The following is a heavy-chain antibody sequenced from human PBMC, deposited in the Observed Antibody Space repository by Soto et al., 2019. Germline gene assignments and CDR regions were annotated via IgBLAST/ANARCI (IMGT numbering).Heavy chain of an antibody. CDR2: ISWDGGTT. CDR3: ARDAPRYCSSSSCSTGFDP. CDR1: GFTFDAYA. J-gene: IGHJ5*02. Sequence: EMHLVESGGVAVQPEGSLRLSCAASGFTFDAYAMHWVRQAPGKGLEWVSLISWDGGTTFYADSVKGRFTVSRDNSKNSLYLQMNSLRIEDTALYYCARDAPRYCSSSSCSTGFDPWGQGTLVTVTS. D-gene: IGHD2-15*01. V-gene: IGHV3-43D*04.